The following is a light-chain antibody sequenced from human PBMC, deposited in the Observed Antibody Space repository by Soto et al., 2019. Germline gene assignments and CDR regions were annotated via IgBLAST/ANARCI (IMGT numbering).Light chain of an antibody. CDR3: QHYGTSLYT. V-gene: IGKV3-20*01. J-gene: IGKJ2*01. CDR1: QSVSSTL. Sequence: ELVLTQSPVALSLSSGERATLSCRASQSVSSTLLTWYQQKPGQAPRLLIYGVSSRATGIPDRFSGSGSGTDFTLTISRLEPEDFAVYYCQHYGTSLYTFGQGTKLEIK. CDR2: GVS.